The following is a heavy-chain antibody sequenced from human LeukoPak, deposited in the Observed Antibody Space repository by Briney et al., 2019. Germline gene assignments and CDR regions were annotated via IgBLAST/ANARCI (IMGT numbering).Heavy chain of an antibody. D-gene: IGHD3-22*01. CDR3: ARGVLYYDSSGYYSASDAFDI. CDR1: GFTFSSYD. CDR2: IGTAGDT. J-gene: IGHJ3*02. Sequence: GGSLRLSCAASGFTFSSYDMHWVRQATGKGLEWVSAIGTAGDTYYPGSVKGRFTISRENAKNSLYLQMNSLRAGDTAVYYCARGVLYYDSSGYYSASDAFDIWGQGTMVTVSS. V-gene: IGHV3-13*01.